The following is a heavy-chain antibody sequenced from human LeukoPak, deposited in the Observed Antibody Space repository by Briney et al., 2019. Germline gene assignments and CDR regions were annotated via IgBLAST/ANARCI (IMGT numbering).Heavy chain of an antibody. Sequence: GESLKISCKGSGYSFTSYWIGWLRQMPGKGLEWMGIIYPGDSDTRYSPSFQGQVTISADKSISTAYLQWSSLKASDTAMYYCARHPIVVVPAAIPDYYYYYMDVWGKGTTVTVSS. V-gene: IGHV5-51*01. CDR2: IYPGDSDT. CDR1: GYSFTSYW. CDR3: ARHPIVVVPAAIPDYYYYYMDV. J-gene: IGHJ6*03. D-gene: IGHD2-2*02.